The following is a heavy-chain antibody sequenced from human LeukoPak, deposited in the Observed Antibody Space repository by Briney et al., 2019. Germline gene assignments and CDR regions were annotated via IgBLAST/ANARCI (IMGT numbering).Heavy chain of an antibody. CDR1: GFTVSSNY. Sequence: AGGSLRLSCAASGFTVSSNYMSWVRQAPGKGLEWVSVIYSGGSTYYADSVKGRFTISRDNSKNTVHLQVNSLRPEDTAVYFCAKDDAWIRFASWGQGILVTVSS. J-gene: IGHJ5*01. CDR3: AKDDAWIRFAS. V-gene: IGHV3-66*01. D-gene: IGHD5-12*01. CDR2: IYSGGST.